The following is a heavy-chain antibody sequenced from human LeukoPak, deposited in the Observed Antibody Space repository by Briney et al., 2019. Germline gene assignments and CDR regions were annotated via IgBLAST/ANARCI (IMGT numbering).Heavy chain of an antibody. J-gene: IGHJ4*02. CDR1: EYPISSGYF. CDR3: AREHCAGGYCYFLDY. Sequence: PSETLSLTCSVSEYPISSGYFWGWIRQPPGKGLEWIATISHSGSTYFNPSLKSRVIVSIDASKNQFSLNLTSVTAADTAVYFCAREHCAGGYCYFLDYWGQGTLVTVSS. V-gene: IGHV4-38-2*02. D-gene: IGHD2/OR15-2a*01. CDR2: ISHSGST.